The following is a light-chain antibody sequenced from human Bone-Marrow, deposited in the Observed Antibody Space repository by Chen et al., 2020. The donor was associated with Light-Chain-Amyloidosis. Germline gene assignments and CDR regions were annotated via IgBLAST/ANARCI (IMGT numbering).Light chain of an antibody. V-gene: IGLV3-21*02. CDR3: QVWDRSSDRPV. Sequence: SYVLTQPSSVSVAPGQTATIACGGNNIGSTSVHWYQQTPGRAPLLVVYDDSDRPSGIPERLSGSNSGNTATLTSSRVEAGDEADYYCQVWDRSSDRPVFGGGTKLTVL. J-gene: IGLJ3*02. CDR2: DDS. CDR1: NIGSTS.